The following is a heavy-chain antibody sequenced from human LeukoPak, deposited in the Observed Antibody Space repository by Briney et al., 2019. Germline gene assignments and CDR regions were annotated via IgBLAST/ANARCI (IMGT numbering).Heavy chain of an antibody. CDR2: ISGSGGGT. J-gene: IGHJ5*02. Sequence: PGGSLRLSCAASGFTFSNYAMSWVRQAPGEGLEWVSSISGSGGGTYYADSLKGRFTISRDNSKNTMYLQMNSLRAEDTAVYYCAKGSPPTWFDPWGQGTLVTVSS. CDR1: GFTFSNYA. V-gene: IGHV3-23*01. CDR3: AKGSPPTWFDP.